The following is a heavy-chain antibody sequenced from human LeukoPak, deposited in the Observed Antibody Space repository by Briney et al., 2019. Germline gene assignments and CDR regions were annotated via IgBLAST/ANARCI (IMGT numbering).Heavy chain of an antibody. CDR2: SNSDGSST. V-gene: IGHV3-74*01. CDR3: ASEVCSGGSCYLGY. D-gene: IGHD2-15*01. Sequence: PGGSLRLSCAASGFTFSTYWMHWVRQAPGKGLVWVSRSNSDGSSTTYADSVKGRFTISRDNAKNTLYLQMNSLRAEDTAVYYCASEVCSGGSCYLGYWGQGTLVTVSS. CDR1: GFTFSTYW. J-gene: IGHJ4*02.